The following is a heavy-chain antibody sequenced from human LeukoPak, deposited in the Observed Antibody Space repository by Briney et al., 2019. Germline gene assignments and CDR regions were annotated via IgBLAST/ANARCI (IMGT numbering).Heavy chain of an antibody. CDR3: ARHREVGYFAYADY. J-gene: IGHJ4*02. CDR1: GGSFSGCY. CDR2: IYYSGSS. V-gene: IGHV4-34*01. D-gene: IGHD1-26*01. Sequence: ASETLSLTCAVYGGSFSGCYWSWIRQPPGKGLEWIATIYYSGSSYYNPSLKSRVTISVDTSKNQFSLKLNSVTAADRAVYYCARHREVGYFAYADYWGQGILVTVSS.